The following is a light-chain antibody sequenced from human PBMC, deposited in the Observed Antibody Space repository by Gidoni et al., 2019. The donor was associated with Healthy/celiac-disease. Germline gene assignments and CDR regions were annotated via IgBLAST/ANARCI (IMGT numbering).Light chain of an antibody. CDR3: QQYGSSPWT. CDR2: GAS. Sequence: GTLSWSPGERATLSRRASQSVSSSYLAWYQQKPGQAPRLLIYGASSRATGIPDRFSGSGSGTDFTLTISRLEPEDFAVYYCQQYGSSPWTFGQGTKVEIK. J-gene: IGKJ1*01. CDR1: QSVSSSY. V-gene: IGKV3-20*01.